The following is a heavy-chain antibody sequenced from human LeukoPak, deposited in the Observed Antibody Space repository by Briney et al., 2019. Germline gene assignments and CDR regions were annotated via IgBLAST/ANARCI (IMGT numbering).Heavy chain of an antibody. V-gene: IGHV3-9*01. CDR2: ISCNSGSI. CDR1: GFTFDDYA. Sequence: GGSLRLSCAASGFTFDDYAMHWVRQAPGKGLEWVSGISCNSGSIGYADSVKGRFTISRDNSKKTLYQQMNSLRPEDTAVYYCAKDGGEYCTSSSCYYYYMDVWGKGTTVTVSS. J-gene: IGHJ6*03. CDR3: AKDGGEYCTSSSCYYYYMDV. D-gene: IGHD2/OR15-2a*01.